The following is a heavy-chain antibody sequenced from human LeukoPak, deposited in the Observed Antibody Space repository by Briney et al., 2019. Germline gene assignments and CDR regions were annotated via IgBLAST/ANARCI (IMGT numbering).Heavy chain of an antibody. D-gene: IGHD3-10*01. Sequence: GGSLRLSCAASGFTFSSYGMSWVRQAPGKGLEWVSGISVSGDSTYYADSEKGRFTISRDNSKNTLYLQMNSLRAEDTAVYYCAKSMIRGVNDAFDIWGQGTMVTVSS. CDR3: AKSMIRGVNDAFDI. V-gene: IGHV3-23*01. J-gene: IGHJ3*02. CDR2: ISVSGDST. CDR1: GFTFSSYG.